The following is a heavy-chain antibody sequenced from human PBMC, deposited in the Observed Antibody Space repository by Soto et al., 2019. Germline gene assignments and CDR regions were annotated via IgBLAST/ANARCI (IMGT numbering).Heavy chain of an antibody. D-gene: IGHD5-12*01. Sequence: QVRLQESGPGLVKPSETLSVTCTVSGGSISGHSWIWIRQTAGKGLEWVGHIYPSGSTSYNPSLKGRVTMSLDTSNNQFFLNLTSVTTADTAVFYCVRGRSYSVYDFWGPGILVTVSS. CDR2: IYPSGST. V-gene: IGHV4-4*07. CDR3: VRGRSYSVYDF. J-gene: IGHJ4*02. CDR1: GGSISGHS.